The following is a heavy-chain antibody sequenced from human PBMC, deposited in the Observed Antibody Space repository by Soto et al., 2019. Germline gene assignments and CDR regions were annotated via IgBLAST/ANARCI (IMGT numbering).Heavy chain of an antibody. Sequence: ASVKVSCKASGFTFSRYGIMWVRQAPGQGLEWMGWISAYNGNTNSAEKLRGRLTMTTDASTTTAYMELRSLRSDDTAIYYCARDQGFRVVINSNWFDPWGQGTLVTVSS. CDR1: GFTFSRYG. J-gene: IGHJ5*02. V-gene: IGHV1-18*01. D-gene: IGHD2-21*01. CDR3: ARDQGFRVVINSNWFDP. CDR2: ISAYNGNT.